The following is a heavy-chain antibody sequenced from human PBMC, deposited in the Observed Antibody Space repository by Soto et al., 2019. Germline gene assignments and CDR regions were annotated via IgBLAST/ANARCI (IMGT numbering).Heavy chain of an antibody. J-gene: IGHJ4*02. CDR3: ARGMTPPGAPAWYYFDS. CDR2: FSLSGTT. V-gene: IGHV4-4*07. CDR1: GAGVDLTSC. D-gene: IGHD2-8*02. Sequence: LALACTFSGAGVDLTSCWSWIRKPAGKGLEWIGRFSLSGTTNYNPSLRSRVTMSADVSKNQFSLRLTSVTAADTALYYCARGMTPPGAPAWYYFDSWGQGTLVTVSS.